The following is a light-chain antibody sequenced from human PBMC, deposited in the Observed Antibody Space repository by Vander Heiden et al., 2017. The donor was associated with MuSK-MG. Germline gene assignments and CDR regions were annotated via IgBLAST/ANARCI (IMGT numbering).Light chain of an antibody. CDR2: GAS. V-gene: IGKV1-39*01. CDR3: QQTDSTPYT. J-gene: IGKJ2*01. Sequence: DIQMTQSPSSLSASVEARVTISCRASQSITTYLNWYQQKPGKAPKLLIYGASSLQSGVPSRFSGSGSGTDFTLTITSLQPEDFATYYCQQTDSTPYTFGQGTKMEIK. CDR1: QSITTY.